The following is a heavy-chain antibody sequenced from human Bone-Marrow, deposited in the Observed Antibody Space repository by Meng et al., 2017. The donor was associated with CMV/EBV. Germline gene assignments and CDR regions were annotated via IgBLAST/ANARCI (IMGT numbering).Heavy chain of an antibody. CDR3: ARDLDEFEEYSSPLDY. Sequence: GESLKISCAASGFTFSDYYMSWIRQAPGKGLEWVSYISSSGSTIYYADSVKGRFTISRDNAKNSLYLQMNSLRAEDTAVYYCARDLDEFEEYSSPLDYWGQGTLVTVSS. V-gene: IGHV3-11*01. CDR2: ISSSGSTI. J-gene: IGHJ4*03. D-gene: IGHD6-6*01. CDR1: GFTFSDYY.